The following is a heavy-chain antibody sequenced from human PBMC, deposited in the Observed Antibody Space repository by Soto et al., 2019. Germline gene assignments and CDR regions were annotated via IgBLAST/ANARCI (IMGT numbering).Heavy chain of an antibody. J-gene: IGHJ4*02. V-gene: IGHV3-53*01. Sequence: GGSLRLSCAASGFTVSSNYMSWVRQAPGKGLEWVSVIYSGGSTYYADSVKGRFTISRDNSKNTLYLQMNSLRAEDTAVYYCARPGYCSGGSCYYFDYWGQGTLVTVSS. D-gene: IGHD2-15*01. CDR2: IYSGGST. CDR3: ARPGYCSGGSCYYFDY. CDR1: GFTVSSNY.